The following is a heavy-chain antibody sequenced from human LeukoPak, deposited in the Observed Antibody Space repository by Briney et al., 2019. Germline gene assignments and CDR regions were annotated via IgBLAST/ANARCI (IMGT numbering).Heavy chain of an antibody. J-gene: IGHJ4*02. D-gene: IGHD2-15*01. Sequence: GGSLRLSCAASGFIFDDYGMSWVRQAPGKGLEWVSVISGSGGSTYYADSVKGRFTISRDNSKNTLYLQMNSLRAEDTAVYYCAKYQVVAARGFDYWGQGTLVTVSS. V-gene: IGHV3-23*01. CDR3: AKYQVVAARGFDY. CDR1: GFIFDDYG. CDR2: ISGSGGST.